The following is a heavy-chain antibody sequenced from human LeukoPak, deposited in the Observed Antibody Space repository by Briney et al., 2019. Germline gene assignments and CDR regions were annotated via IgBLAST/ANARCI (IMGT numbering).Heavy chain of an antibody. CDR1: GASVTTDY. Sequence: SQTLSLTCDVSGASVTTDYWRWIRQPPGKGLEWIGYIHNTGNTDYNPSLKSRLTISVDTSKNQFSLTLTSVTAADTAVYYCAGRGQRYFRDWGQGTLVTVSS. D-gene: IGHD3-9*01. CDR3: AGRGQRYFRD. J-gene: IGHJ1*01. CDR2: IHNTGNT. V-gene: IGHV4-59*08.